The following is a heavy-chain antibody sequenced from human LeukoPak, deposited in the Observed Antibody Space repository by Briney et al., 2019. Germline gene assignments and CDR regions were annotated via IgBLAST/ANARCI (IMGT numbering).Heavy chain of an antibody. V-gene: IGHV3-30*18. J-gene: IGHJ6*02. CDR3: AKEGYYHDSSGYNYYYGMDV. CDR2: ISYDGSNK. CDR1: GFTFSSYG. D-gene: IGHD3-22*01. Sequence: PGRSLRLSCAASGFTFSSYGMHWVRQAPGKGLEWVAVISYDGSNKYYADSVKGRFTISRDNSKNTLYLQMNSLRAEDTAVYYCAKEGYYHDSSGYNYYYGMDVWGQGTTVTVSS.